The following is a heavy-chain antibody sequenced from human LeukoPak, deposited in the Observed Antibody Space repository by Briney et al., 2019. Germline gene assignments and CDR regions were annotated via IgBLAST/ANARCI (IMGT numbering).Heavy chain of an antibody. D-gene: IGHD3-10*01. Sequence: GGSLRLSCAASGFTFSSYWMSWVRQAPGKGLEWVANIKQDGSEKYYVDSVKGRFTISRDNAKNSLYLQMNSLRAEDTAVYYCAKEGDYYGSGSYRDGFDIWGQGTRATVSS. CDR2: IKQDGSEK. CDR3: AKEGDYYGSGSYRDGFDI. CDR1: GFTFSSYW. V-gene: IGHV3-7*01. J-gene: IGHJ3*02.